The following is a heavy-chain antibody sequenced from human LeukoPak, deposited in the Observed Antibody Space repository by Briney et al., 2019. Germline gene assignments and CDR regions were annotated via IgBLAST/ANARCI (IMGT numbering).Heavy chain of an antibody. CDR1: GFDVSNNY. CDR2: ITGSSSTI. V-gene: IGHV3-11*04. Sequence: GGSLRLSCAASGFDVSNNYMRWVRQAPGKGLEWVSYITGSSSTIYYADSVKGRFTISRDNAKNTLYLQMNSLRAEDTAVYYCASIIPRKGSAYWGQGTLVTVSS. CDR3: ASIIPRKGSAY. J-gene: IGHJ1*01. D-gene: IGHD3-10*01.